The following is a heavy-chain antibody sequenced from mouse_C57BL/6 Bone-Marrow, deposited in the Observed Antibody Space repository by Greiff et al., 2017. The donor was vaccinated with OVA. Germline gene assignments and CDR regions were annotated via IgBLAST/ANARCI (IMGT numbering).Heavy chain of an antibody. CDR1: GYTFTSYW. CDR3: ARGGWLLPYYFDY. CDR2: IDPSDSYT. J-gene: IGHJ2*01. V-gene: IGHV1-69*01. Sequence: QQSCKASGYTFTSYWMHWVKQRPGQGLEWIGEIDPSDSYTNYNQKFKGKSTLTVDKSSSTAYMQLSSLTSEDSAVYYCARGGWLLPYYFDYWGQGTTLTVSS. D-gene: IGHD2-3*01.